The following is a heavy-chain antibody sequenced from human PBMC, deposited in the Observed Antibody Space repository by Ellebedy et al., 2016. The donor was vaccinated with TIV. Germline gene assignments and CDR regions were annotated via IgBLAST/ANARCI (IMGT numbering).Heavy chain of an antibody. V-gene: IGHV3-48*02. CDR1: GFSFGSHT. Sequence: GGSLRLSCEASGFSFGSHTMNWVRQAPGKGRDWVSHIDTGSSGISYADSVQGRFTISRDNAKNPLYLQMNSLRDEDTAVYFCATDLSYAFDHWGQGILVTVSS. J-gene: IGHJ4*02. D-gene: IGHD3-16*01. CDR2: IDTGSSGI. CDR3: ATDLSYAFDH.